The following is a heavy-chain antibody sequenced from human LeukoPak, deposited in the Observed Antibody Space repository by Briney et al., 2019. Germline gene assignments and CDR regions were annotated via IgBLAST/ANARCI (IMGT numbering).Heavy chain of an antibody. CDR2: IKQGGSEK. CDR1: GFTFSSYW. Sequence: GGSLRFSCAASGFTFSSYWMSWVRQAPGKGLEWVAKIKQGGSEKYYVDSVKGRFTISRDNAKNSLYLQMNSLRAEDTAVYYCARELIVGFLEWLIDYWGQGTLVTVSS. D-gene: IGHD3-3*02. J-gene: IGHJ4*02. V-gene: IGHV3-7*01. CDR3: ARELIVGFLEWLIDY.